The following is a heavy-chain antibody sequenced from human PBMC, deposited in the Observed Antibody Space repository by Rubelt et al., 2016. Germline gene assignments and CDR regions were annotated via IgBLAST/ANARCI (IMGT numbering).Heavy chain of an antibody. CDR2: INNDGTTT. CDR3: AKDWEPDIVVVPAASAH. V-gene: IGHV3-74*01. D-gene: IGHD2-2*01. Sequence: HWVRQAPGKGPDWVSCINNDGTTTSYAASVKGRFTISRDNSKNTLYLQMNSLRAEDTAVYYCAKDWEPDIVVVPAASAHWGQGTLVTVSS. J-gene: IGHJ4*02.